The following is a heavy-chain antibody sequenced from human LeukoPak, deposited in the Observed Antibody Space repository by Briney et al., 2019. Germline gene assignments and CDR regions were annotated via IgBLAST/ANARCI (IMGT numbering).Heavy chain of an antibody. V-gene: IGHV3-23*01. D-gene: IGHD3-10*01. Sequence: PGGSLRLSCAASGFTFSSYALSWVRQAPGKGLEWVSGISGSGGSTYYADSVKGRFTISRDNSKNTLSLQMNTLRVGDTAVYYWAGTYGSGSYPNYWGQGTLVTVSS. CDR2: ISGSGGST. J-gene: IGHJ4*02. CDR3: AGTYGSGSYPNY. CDR1: GFTFSSYA.